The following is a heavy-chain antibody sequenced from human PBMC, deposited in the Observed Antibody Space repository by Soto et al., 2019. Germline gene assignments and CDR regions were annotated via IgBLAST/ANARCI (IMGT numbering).Heavy chain of an antibody. D-gene: IGHD1-1*01. CDR1: GFTFSSYG. CDR3: AKGTQRTFDY. V-gene: IGHV3-30*18. CDR2: ISYDGSNK. Sequence: GGSLRLSCAASGFTFSSYGMHWVRQAPGKGLEWVAVISYDGSNKYYADSVKGRFTISRDNSKNTLYLQMNSLRAEDTAVYYCAKGTQRTFDYWGQGTLVTVSS. J-gene: IGHJ4*02.